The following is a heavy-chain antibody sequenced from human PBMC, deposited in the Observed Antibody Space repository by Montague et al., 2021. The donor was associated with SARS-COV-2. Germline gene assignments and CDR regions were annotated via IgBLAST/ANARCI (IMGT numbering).Heavy chain of an antibody. CDR1: GGSISSSSYY. Sequence: SETLSLTCTVSGGSISSSSYYWGWIRQPPGKGLEWIGSLFYSGSTVYNPSLKSRVTISVDTSKNQFSLKLSSVTAADTAVYYCASMVRAQVYYFDFWGQGTLVTVSS. CDR2: LFYSGST. J-gene: IGHJ4*02. V-gene: IGHV4-39*01. D-gene: IGHD3-10*01. CDR3: ASMVRAQVYYFDF.